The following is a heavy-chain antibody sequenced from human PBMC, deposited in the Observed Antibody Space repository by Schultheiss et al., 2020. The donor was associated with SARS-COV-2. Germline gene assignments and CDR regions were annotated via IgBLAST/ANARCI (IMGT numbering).Heavy chain of an antibody. CDR3: ARQLGYCSSSNCYTFDS. D-gene: IGHD2-2*02. CDR1: GYSISSGYY. V-gene: IGHV4-30-4*08. CDR2: IYYSGST. J-gene: IGHJ4*02. Sequence: SETLSLTCTVSGYSISSGYYWGWIRQPPGKGLEWIGYIYYSGSTYYNPSLKSRVTISVDTSKNQISLKLSSVTAADTAVYYCARQLGYCSSSNCYTFDSWGQGALVTVSS.